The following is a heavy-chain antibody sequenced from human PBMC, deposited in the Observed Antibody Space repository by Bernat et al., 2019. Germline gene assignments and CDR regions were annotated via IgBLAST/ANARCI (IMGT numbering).Heavy chain of an antibody. CDR3: AKDLFYDSSGYSLYTFDI. D-gene: IGHD3-22*01. J-gene: IGHJ3*02. CDR2: ISYDGSNK. Sequence: QVQLVESGGGVVQPGRSLRLSCAASGFTFSSYGMPWVRQAPGKGLEWVAVISYDGSNKYYADSVKGRFTISRDNSKNTLYLQMNSLRAEDTAVYYCAKDLFYDSSGYSLYTFDIWGQGTMVTVSS. CDR1: GFTFSSYG. V-gene: IGHV3-30*18.